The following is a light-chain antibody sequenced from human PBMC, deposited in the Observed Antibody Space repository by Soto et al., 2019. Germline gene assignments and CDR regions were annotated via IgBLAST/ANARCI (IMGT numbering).Light chain of an antibody. CDR2: GVY. CDR3: SSFTSNNTPHVV. J-gene: IGLJ2*01. Sequence: QSVLTQPAYVSGSPGQSITISCTGTDSDVGGYNYVSWYQQHPGKAPKLMIYGVYNRPSGVSNRFSGSKSGNTASLTISGLQAEDEADYYCSSFTSNNTPHVVFGGGTKLTVL. V-gene: IGLV2-14*01. CDR1: DSDVGGYNY.